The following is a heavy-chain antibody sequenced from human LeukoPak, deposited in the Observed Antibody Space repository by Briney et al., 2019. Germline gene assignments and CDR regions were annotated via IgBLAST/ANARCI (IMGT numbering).Heavy chain of an antibody. Sequence: GASVKVSRKASGYTFTSYGISWVRQAPGQGLEWMGWISAYNGNTNYAQKLQGRVTMTTDTSTSTAYMELRSLRSDDTAVYYCAREVDIVVVPAATTYANNWFDPWGQGTLVTVSS. CDR3: AREVDIVVVPAATTYANNWFDP. CDR1: GYTFTSYG. CDR2: ISAYNGNT. V-gene: IGHV1-18*01. D-gene: IGHD2-2*01. J-gene: IGHJ5*02.